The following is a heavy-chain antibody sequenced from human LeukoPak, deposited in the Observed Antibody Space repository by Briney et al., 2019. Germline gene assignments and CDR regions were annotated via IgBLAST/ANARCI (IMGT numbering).Heavy chain of an antibody. J-gene: IGHJ3*02. CDR2: ISGSGGSK. Sequence: GGSLRLSCVASGFTFITYAMSWVRQAPGKGLEWVSSISGSGGSKYYADSVKGRFTISRDNSKNTMYLQMNSLRAEDTAVYYRARDPGDAFDIWGQGTTVTVSS. V-gene: IGHV3-23*01. CDR3: ARDPGDAFDI. CDR1: GFTFITYA.